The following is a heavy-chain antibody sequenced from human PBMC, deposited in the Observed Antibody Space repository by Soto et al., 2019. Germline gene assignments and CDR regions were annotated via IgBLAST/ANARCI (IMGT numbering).Heavy chain of an antibody. Sequence: PSETLSLTCAVSGYSISSGYYWGLIRQPPGKGLEWMGIIYHSGSTYYNPSLKSRVTISVDTSKNQFSLKLSALTAADTAVYYCARDQLDIVVVPAAISYGMDVWGQGTTVTVSS. CDR1: GYSISSGYY. J-gene: IGHJ6*02. CDR2: IYHSGST. D-gene: IGHD2-2*01. CDR3: ARDQLDIVVVPAAISYGMDV. V-gene: IGHV4-38-2*02.